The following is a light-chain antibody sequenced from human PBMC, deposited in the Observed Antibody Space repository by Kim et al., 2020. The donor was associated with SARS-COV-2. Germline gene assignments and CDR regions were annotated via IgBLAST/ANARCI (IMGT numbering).Light chain of an antibody. Sequence: QSALTQPASVSGSPGQSITISCTGTSSDVGGYNYVSWYQHHPGKAPKLMICDVSKRPSGVSNRFSGSKSGNTASLTISGLQADDEADYYCSSYSSSSTPWVCGGGTQLTVL. CDR2: DVS. CDR3: SSYSSSSTPWV. J-gene: IGLJ3*02. CDR1: SSDVGGYNY. V-gene: IGLV2-14*03.